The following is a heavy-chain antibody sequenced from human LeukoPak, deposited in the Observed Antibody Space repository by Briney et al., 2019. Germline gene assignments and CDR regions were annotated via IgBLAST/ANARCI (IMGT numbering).Heavy chain of an antibody. Sequence: PGGSLRLSCAASGFTFSSYSMNWVRQAPGQGLEWVSSISSSSSYIYYADSVKGRFTISRDNAKNSLYLQMNSLRAEDTAVYYCARGTTSCFDYWGQGTLVTVSS. CDR2: ISSSSSYI. CDR3: ARGTTSCFDY. J-gene: IGHJ4*02. V-gene: IGHV3-21*01. D-gene: IGHD1-7*01. CDR1: GFTFSSYS.